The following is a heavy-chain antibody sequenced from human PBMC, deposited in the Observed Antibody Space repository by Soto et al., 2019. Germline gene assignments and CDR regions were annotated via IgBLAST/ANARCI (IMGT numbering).Heavy chain of an antibody. Sequence: QVQLQESGPGLVRPSQTLSLTCTVSGGSINSRGYYWTWIRQHPGKGLEWIGNIYYSGSIHFNPSLKRRLTMLVDTSENQFSLKLTSLTAADTAVYYCARQSESTGYFYGWFDPWGQGTLVTVSS. J-gene: IGHJ5*02. CDR3: ARQSESTGYFYGWFDP. CDR2: IYYSGSI. D-gene: IGHD3-9*01. V-gene: IGHV4-31*03. CDR1: GGSINSRGYY.